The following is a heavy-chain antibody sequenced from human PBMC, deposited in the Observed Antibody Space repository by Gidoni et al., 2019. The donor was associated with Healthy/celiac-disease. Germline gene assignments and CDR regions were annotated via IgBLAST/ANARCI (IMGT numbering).Heavy chain of an antibody. Sequence: QLQLQESGPGLVKPSENLSLTCTVSGGSISSSSYYWGWIRQPPGKGLEWIGSIYYSGSTYYNPSLKSRVTISVDTSKNQFSLKLSSVTAADTAVYYCARHRVGTDWFDPWGQGTLVTVSS. V-gene: IGHV4-39*01. J-gene: IGHJ5*02. CDR3: ARHRVGTDWFDP. CDR1: GGSISSSSYY. CDR2: IYYSGST. D-gene: IGHD2-2*01.